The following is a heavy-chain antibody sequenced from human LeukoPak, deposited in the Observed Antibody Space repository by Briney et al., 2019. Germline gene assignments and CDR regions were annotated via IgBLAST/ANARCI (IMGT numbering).Heavy chain of an antibody. V-gene: IGHV3-33*01. CDR3: ARGGPYSSLDY. CDR1: GLTFSSYG. Sequence: PGGSLRLSCAASGLTFSSYGMHWVRQAPGKGLEWVAVIWYDGSNKYYADSVKGRFTISRDNSKNTLYLQMNSLRAEDTAVYYCARGGPYSSLDYWGQGTLVTVSS. CDR2: IWYDGSNK. J-gene: IGHJ4*02. D-gene: IGHD6-13*01.